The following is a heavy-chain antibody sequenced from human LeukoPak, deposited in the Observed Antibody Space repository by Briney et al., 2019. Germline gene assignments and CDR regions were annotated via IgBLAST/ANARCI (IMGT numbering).Heavy chain of an antibody. J-gene: IGHJ4*02. CDR2: IYYSGST. CDR3: ARGRWLPDNQPLGH. Sequence: SETLSLTCTVSGGSISSSSYYWGWIRQPPGEGLEWIGSIYYSGSTYYNPSLKSRVTISVDTSKNQFSLKLSSVTAADTAVYYCARGRWLPDNQPLGHWGQGTLVTVSS. CDR1: GGSISSSSYY. V-gene: IGHV4-39*01. D-gene: IGHD5-24*01.